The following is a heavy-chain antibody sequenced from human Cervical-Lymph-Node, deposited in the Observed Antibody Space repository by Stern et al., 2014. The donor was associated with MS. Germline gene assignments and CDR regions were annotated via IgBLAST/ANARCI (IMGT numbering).Heavy chain of an antibody. J-gene: IGHJ4*02. Sequence: QVQLVQSGPGLVKPSETLSLTCTVSGDSINYNYWGWIRQPPGKALEWIGYIFYRGSTTYTPSLKSRVTISVDTSKNQFSLSLTSVTAADTAVYFCARVLRRRVIGAPGAGYYFDYWGQGTLVTVPS. D-gene: IGHD6-13*01. CDR2: IFYRGST. CDR3: ARVLRRRVIGAPGAGYYFDY. CDR1: GDSINYNY. V-gene: IGHV4-59*01.